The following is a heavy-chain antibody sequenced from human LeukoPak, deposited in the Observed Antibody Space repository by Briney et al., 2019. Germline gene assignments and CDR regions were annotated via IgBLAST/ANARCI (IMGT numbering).Heavy chain of an antibody. CDR1: GFTFSSYG. Sequence: GGTLRLSCAASGFTFSSYGMSWVRQAPGKGLEWVSAISGSGGSTYYADSVKGRFTISRDNSKNTLYLQMNSLRVEDTAVYYCAKRGAPTYYYYMDVWGKGTTVTISS. J-gene: IGHJ6*03. CDR2: ISGSGGST. V-gene: IGHV3-23*01. CDR3: AKRGAPTYYYYMDV. D-gene: IGHD1-26*01.